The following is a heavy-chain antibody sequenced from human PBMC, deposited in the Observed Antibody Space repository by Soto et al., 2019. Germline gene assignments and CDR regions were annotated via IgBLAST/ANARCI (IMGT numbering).Heavy chain of an antibody. CDR1: GGSISSYY. Sequence: SETLSLTCTVSGGSISSYYWSWIRQPPGKGLEWIGYIYYSGSTNYNPSLKSRVTISVDKSKNQFSLKLSSVTAADTAVYYCARLPETTPVGFHPWGQGTRATVPS. CDR3: ARLPETTPVGFHP. V-gene: IGHV4-59*12. J-gene: IGHJ5*02. CDR2: IYYSGST. D-gene: IGHD1-1*01.